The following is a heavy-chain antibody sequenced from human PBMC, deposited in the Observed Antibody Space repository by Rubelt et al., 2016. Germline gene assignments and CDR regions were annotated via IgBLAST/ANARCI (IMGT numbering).Heavy chain of an antibody. V-gene: IGHV3-48*02. J-gene: IGHJ4*02. D-gene: IGHD2-2*01. Sequence: EVQLLESGGGLVQPGGSLRLSCAASGFTFSSYSMNWVRQAPGKGLEWVSYISSSSRTIYDADSVKGRFTISRDNAKNSLDLQMNSLRDEETAVYYCATQGYCSSTSCYGAYWGQGTLVTVSS. CDR3: ATQGYCSSTSCYGAY. CDR2: ISSSSRTI. CDR1: GFTFSSYS.